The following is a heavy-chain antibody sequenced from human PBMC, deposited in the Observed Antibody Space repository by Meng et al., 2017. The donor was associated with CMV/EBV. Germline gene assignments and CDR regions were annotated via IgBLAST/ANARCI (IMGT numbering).Heavy chain of an antibody. J-gene: IGHJ4*02. D-gene: IGHD6-19*01. CDR1: GGSISSYY. CDR3: ARHYSGWSYYFDH. CDR2: IYYSGST. V-gene: IGHV4-59*01. Sequence: GSLRLSCIVSGGSISSYYWSWIRQPPGKGLEWIGYIYYSGSTNYNPSLESRVTISVDTSKNQFSLKLSSVTAADTAVYYCARHYSGWSYYFDHWGQGTLVTVSS.